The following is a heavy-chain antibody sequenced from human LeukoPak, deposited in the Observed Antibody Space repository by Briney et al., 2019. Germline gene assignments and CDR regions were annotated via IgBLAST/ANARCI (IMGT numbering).Heavy chain of an antibody. J-gene: IGHJ5*02. CDR1: GYTFTSSH. V-gene: IGHV1-69*13. Sequence: ASVKVSCKTSGYTFTSSHAHWVRQAPGQGLEWMGGIIPIFGTANYAQKFRGRVTITADESTSTAYMELSSLRSEDTAMYYCAGSLVPAAIPRSSNWFDPWGQGTLVTVSS. CDR2: IIPIFGTA. CDR3: AGSLVPAAIPRSSNWFDP. D-gene: IGHD2-2*02.